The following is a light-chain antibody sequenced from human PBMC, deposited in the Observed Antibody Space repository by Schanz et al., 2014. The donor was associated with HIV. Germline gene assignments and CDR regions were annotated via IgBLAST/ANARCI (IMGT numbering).Light chain of an antibody. V-gene: IGLV2-14*03. Sequence: QSDLTQPASVSGSPGQSIAISCTGTNSDIGAYNYVSWCQQHPDKAPKLIIYDVNNRPSGVSNRFSGSKSGNTASLTISGLQAEDEADYYCAAWDDRLKGVVFGGGTKLTVL. CDR2: DVN. CDR1: NSDIGAYNY. CDR3: AAWDDRLKGVV. J-gene: IGLJ2*01.